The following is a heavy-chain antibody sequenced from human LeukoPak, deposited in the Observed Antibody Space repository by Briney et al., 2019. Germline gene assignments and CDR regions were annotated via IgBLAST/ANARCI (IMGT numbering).Heavy chain of an antibody. CDR2: IYYTGST. CDR3: ARVYQSAEYYFDY. V-gene: IGHV4-59*01. D-gene: IGHD2-2*01. J-gene: IGHJ4*02. CDR1: GGSIDSYY. Sequence: SETLSLTCTVSGGSIDSYYWSWIRQPPGKGLEWIGYIYYTGSTEYHPSLKSRVTISLDTSKNQFSLKLTSVTAADTAVYYCARVYQSAEYYFDYWGQGNLVSVSS.